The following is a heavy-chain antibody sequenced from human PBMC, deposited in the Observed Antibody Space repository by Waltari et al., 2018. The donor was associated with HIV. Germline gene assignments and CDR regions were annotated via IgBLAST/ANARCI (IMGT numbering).Heavy chain of an antibody. V-gene: IGHV1-18*01. CDR2: ISAYNGNT. J-gene: IGHJ4*02. CDR1: GYTFTSYG. Sequence: QVQLVQSGAEVKKPGASVKVSCKSSGYTFTSYGTNWGRPAPGQGLEWMGWISAYNGNTNSAQKFQGRVTMTTDTSTSTAYMELRSLRSDDTAVYYCAREGNTMIVVPDYWGQGTLVTVSS. CDR3: AREGNTMIVVPDY. D-gene: IGHD3-22*01.